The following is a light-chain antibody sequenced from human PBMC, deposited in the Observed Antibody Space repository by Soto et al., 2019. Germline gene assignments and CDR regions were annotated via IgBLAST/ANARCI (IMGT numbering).Light chain of an antibody. V-gene: IGKV3-20*01. CDR3: QQYGSSPHT. CDR2: GTS. Sequence: EIVLTQSPGTLSLSPGEKATLSCRASQSVTSSYLAWYQQKPGQAPRLLMFGTSSRATGIPDRISGSGSGTDFTLTISRLEPEDFAVYYCQQYGSSPHTFGQGTKLEIK. CDR1: QSVTSSY. J-gene: IGKJ2*01.